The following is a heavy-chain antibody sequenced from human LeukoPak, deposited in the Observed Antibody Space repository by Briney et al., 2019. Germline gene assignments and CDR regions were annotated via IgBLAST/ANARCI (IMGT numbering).Heavy chain of an antibody. V-gene: IGHV3-23*01. CDR2: ISGSGETI. Sequence: GGSLRLSCAASGFTFSSSAMAWVRLAPGKGLEWVSSISGSGETIHYADSVKGRFPISRDNSKSTLSLQMNSLRAEDTAIYYCAKVVVSGNGDYFDFWGQGTLVTVAP. CDR3: AKVVVSGNGDYFDF. CDR1: GFTFSSSA. D-gene: IGHD2-8*01. J-gene: IGHJ4*02.